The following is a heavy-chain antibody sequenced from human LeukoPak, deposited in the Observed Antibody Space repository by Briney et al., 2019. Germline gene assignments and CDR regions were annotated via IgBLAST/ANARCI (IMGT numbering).Heavy chain of an antibody. D-gene: IGHD6-13*01. V-gene: IGHV4-4*07. J-gene: IGHJ4*02. CDR2: IYTNADT. CDR3: ARAAAAAGGQYFDY. Sequence: PSETLSLTCTVSGGSISSYYWSWIRQPAGQGLEWIGRIYTNADTKYNPSLKSRVTMSVDTSKNQLSLKVRSVTAADTAVYYCARAAAAAGGQYFDYWGQGTAVTVSS. CDR1: GGSISSYY.